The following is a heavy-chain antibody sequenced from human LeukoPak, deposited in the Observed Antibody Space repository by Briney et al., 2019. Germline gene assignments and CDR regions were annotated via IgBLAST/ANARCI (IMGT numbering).Heavy chain of an antibody. CDR2: IYYSGST. CDR3: ARDRNSYDILTGYDYYYYGMDV. CDR1: GGSISSYY. V-gene: IGHV4-59*01. J-gene: IGHJ6*02. Sequence: PSETLSLTCTVSGGSISSYYWSWIRQPPGKGLEWIGYIYYSGSTNYNPSLKSRVTISVDTSKNQFSLKLSSVTAADTAVYYCARDRNSYDILTGYDYYYYGMDVWGQGTTVTVSS. D-gene: IGHD3-9*01.